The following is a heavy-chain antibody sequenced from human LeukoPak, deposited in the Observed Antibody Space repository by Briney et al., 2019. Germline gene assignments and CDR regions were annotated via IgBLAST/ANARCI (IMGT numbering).Heavy chain of an antibody. D-gene: IGHD5-12*01. CDR2: VYYSGST. CDR1: GGSINSYS. J-gene: IGHJ4*02. CDR3: ARDSQSGLRPYFDY. V-gene: IGHV4-59*01. Sequence: SETLSLTCTVSGGSINSYSWSWIRQPPGKGLEWIRNVYYSGSTNYNPSLKSRVTISVDTSKNQFSLKVSSVTAADTAVYYCARDSQSGLRPYFDYWGQGTLVTVSS.